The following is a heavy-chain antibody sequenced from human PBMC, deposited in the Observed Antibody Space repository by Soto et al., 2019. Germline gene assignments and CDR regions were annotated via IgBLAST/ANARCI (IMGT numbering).Heavy chain of an antibody. CDR1: GYSFTSYW. CDR3: ARRRYCSSTSCYATYYYFDY. D-gene: IGHD2-2*01. V-gene: IGHV5-51*01. Sequence: GESLKISCKGSGYSFTSYWMGWVRQMPGKGLEWMGIIYPGDSDTRYSPSFQGQVTISADKSISTAYLQWSSLKASDTAMYYCARRRYCSSTSCYATYYYFDYWGQGTLVTVYS. J-gene: IGHJ4*02. CDR2: IYPGDSDT.